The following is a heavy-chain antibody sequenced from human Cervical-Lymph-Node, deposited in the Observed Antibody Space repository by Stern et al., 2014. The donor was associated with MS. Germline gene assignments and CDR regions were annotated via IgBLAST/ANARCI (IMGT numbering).Heavy chain of an antibody. Sequence: AQLVESGGGVVQPGTSLRLSCEASGFTFSNYGMHWVRQAPGKGLEWGAVIWYDGSQRYYADSVKGRFTISRDNSKHTMFLQTNSLRAEDTAVYYCVRDKGYFDSRGYTYSWFDPWGQGTQVTVSS. CDR3: VRDKGYFDSRGYTYSWFDP. D-gene: IGHD3-22*01. CDR2: IWYDGSQR. CDR1: GFTFSNYG. V-gene: IGHV3-33*01. J-gene: IGHJ5*02.